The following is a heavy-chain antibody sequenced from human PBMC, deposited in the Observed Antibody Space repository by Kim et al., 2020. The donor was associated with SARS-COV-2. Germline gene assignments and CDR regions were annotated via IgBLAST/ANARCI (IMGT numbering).Heavy chain of an antibody. CDR3: ARSYSFDY. J-gene: IGHJ4*02. CDR2: IRGSGGST. Sequence: GGSLRLSCAASGFTFSSYAMSWVRQAPGKGLEWVSTIRGSGGSTWCADSVKGRFTISRDNSKNTLFLQVNSLRAEDTAVYYCARSYSFDYWGQGTLVTVSS. V-gene: IGHV3-23*01. D-gene: IGHD3-10*01. CDR1: GFTFSSYA.